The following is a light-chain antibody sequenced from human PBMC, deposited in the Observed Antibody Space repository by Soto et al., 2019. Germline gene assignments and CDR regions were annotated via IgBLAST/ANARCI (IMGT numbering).Light chain of an antibody. Sequence: EIVLTQSPGTLSLSPGERATLSCRASQSVSSSYLAWYQQKPGQAPRLLIYAASSRATGIPDRFSGSGSGTDFTLTISRLEPEDFAVYYCQQYDYSATFGGGTKVDI. CDR1: QSVSSSY. CDR2: AAS. V-gene: IGKV3-20*01. J-gene: IGKJ4*01. CDR3: QQYDYSAT.